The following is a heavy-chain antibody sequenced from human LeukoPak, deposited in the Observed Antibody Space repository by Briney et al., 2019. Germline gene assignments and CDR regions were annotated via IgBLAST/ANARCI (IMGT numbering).Heavy chain of an antibody. CDR3: TRLPCGGDCQDNILDY. CDR2: ISYDGSNK. J-gene: IGHJ4*02. V-gene: IGHV3-30*03. Sequence: GGSLRLSCAASGFTFSSYAMHWVRQAPGKGLEWVAVISYDGSNKYYADSVKGRFTISRDNAKNSLYLQMNSLKTEDTAVYYCTRLPCGGDCQDNILDYWGQGTLVTVSS. D-gene: IGHD2-21*02. CDR1: GFTFSSYA.